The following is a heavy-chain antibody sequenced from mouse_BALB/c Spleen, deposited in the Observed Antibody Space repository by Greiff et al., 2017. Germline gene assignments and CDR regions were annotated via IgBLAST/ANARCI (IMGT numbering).Heavy chain of an antibody. D-gene: IGHD2-4*01. J-gene: IGHJ3*01. CDR3: ARLDYLPFAY. CDR1: GFTFSSYA. V-gene: IGHV5-9-4*01. Sequence: EVQGVESGGGLVKPGGSLKLSCAASGFTFSSYAMSWVRQSPEKRLEWVAEISSGGSYTYYPDTVTGRFTISRDNAKNTLYLEMSSLRSEDTAMYYCARLDYLPFAYWGQGTLVTVSA. CDR2: ISSGGSYT.